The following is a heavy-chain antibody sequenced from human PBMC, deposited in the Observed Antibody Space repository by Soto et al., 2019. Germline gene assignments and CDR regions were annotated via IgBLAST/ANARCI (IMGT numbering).Heavy chain of an antibody. V-gene: IGHV3-30-3*01. CDR3: ARERNTGYDYSYYYGMDL. J-gene: IGHJ6*02. D-gene: IGHD5-18*01. CDR2: ISYDGSNK. Sequence: ESGGGVVQPGRSLRLSCAASGFTFSPHAMHWVRQGPGKGLEWVAVISYDGSNKYYADSVKGRFTISRDNSKNTLYLQMNSLRAEDTAVYYCARERNTGYDYSYYYGMDLWGQGTTVTVSS. CDR1: GFTFSPHA.